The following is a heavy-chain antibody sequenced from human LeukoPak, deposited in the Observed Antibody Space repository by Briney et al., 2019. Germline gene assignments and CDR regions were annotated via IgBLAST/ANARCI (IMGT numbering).Heavy chain of an antibody. CDR3: AKAATYFYGSVTYDWFES. V-gene: IGHV3-74*01. J-gene: IGHJ5*01. D-gene: IGHD3-10*01. Sequence: GGSLRLSCEASGFTFSSYWMHWVRQIPGKGLMWVSRIESNGLTLYADSVRDRFTISRDNGKSTIYLQMNSLRVDDTAIYYCAKAATYFYGSVTYDWFESWGQGTLVTVSS. CDR2: IESNGLT. CDR1: GFTFSSYW.